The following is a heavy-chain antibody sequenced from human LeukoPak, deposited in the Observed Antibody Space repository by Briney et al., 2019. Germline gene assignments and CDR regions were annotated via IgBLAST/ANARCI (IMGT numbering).Heavy chain of an antibody. Sequence: ASVKVSCKASGYTFTGYYMHWVRQAPGQGLEWMGWINPNSGGTNCAQKFQGRVTMTRDTSISTAYMELSRLRSDDTAVYYCARDQGYCSSTSCYSYWGQGTLVTVSS. J-gene: IGHJ4*02. V-gene: IGHV1-2*02. D-gene: IGHD2-2*01. CDR2: INPNSGGT. CDR1: GYTFTGYY. CDR3: ARDQGYCSSTSCYSY.